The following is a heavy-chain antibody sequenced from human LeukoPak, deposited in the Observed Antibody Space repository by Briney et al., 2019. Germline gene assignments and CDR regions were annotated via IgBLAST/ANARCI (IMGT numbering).Heavy chain of an antibody. D-gene: IGHD6-6*01. CDR3: ARVMVYSSSSHFDY. CDR1: GGSISSGGYY. V-gene: IGHV4-31*03. CDR2: IYYSGST. J-gene: IGHJ4*02. Sequence: SETLSLTCTVSGGSISSGGYYWSWIGQHPGKGLEWIGYIYYSGSTYYNPSLKSRVTISVDTSKNQFSLKLSSVTAADTAVYYCARVMVYSSSSHFDYWGQGTLVTVSS.